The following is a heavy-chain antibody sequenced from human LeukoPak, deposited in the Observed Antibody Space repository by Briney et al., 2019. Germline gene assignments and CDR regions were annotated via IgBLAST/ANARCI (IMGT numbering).Heavy chain of an antibody. CDR1: GFTFSSYA. J-gene: IGHJ6*03. CDR2: ISSNGGST. Sequence: PGGSLRLSCTASGFTFSSYAMHWVRQAPGKGLEYVSAISSNGGSTYYANSVKGRFTISRDNSKNTLYLQMGSLRAEDTAVYYCAKRGGLPPLDYYYYYMDVWGKGTTVTVSS. V-gene: IGHV3-64*01. CDR3: AKRGGLPPLDYYYYYMDV. D-gene: IGHD2-21*02.